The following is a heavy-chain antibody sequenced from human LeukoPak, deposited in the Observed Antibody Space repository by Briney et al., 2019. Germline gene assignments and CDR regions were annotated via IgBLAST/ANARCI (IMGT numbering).Heavy chain of an antibody. CDR1: GFTFSSYA. CDR2: ISGSGGST. V-gene: IGHV3-23*01. Sequence: AGGSLRLSCAASGFTFSSYAMSWVRQAPGKGLEWVPAISGSGGSTYYADSVKGRFTISRDNSKNTLYLQMNSLRAEDTAVYYCAKDLGSGPAVEWGQGTLVTVSS. J-gene: IGHJ4*02. CDR3: AKDLGSGPAVE. D-gene: IGHD6-19*01.